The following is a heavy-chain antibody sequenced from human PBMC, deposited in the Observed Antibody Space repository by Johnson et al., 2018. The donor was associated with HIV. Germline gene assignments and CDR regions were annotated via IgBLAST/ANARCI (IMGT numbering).Heavy chain of an antibody. J-gene: IGHJ3*02. V-gene: IGHV3-30*02. CDR3: AKDLRSSSWTGDAFHI. CDR2: IRYDGSNK. D-gene: IGHD6-13*01. CDR1: GFTFSSYG. Sequence: QVQLVESGGGVVQPGGSLRLSCAASGFTFSSYGMHWVRQAPGKGLEWVAFIRYDGSNKYYADSVKGRFTISRDNSKNIVYLQMNSLRAEDTAVYYCAKDLRSSSWTGDAFHIWGQGTMVTVSS.